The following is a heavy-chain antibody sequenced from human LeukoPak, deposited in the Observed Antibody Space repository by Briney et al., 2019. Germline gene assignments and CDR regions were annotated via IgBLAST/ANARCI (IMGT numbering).Heavy chain of an antibody. D-gene: IGHD2-2*01. J-gene: IGHJ4*02. CDR2: ISGSGGST. V-gene: IGHV3-23*01. Sequence: SGGSLRLSCAASGFTFSSYAVSWVRQAPGKGLEWVSAISGSGGSTYYADSVKGRFTTSRDNSKNTLYLQMNSLRAEDTAVYYCAKADHCSSTSCYYFDYWGQGTLVTVSS. CDR3: AKADHCSSTSCYYFDY. CDR1: GFTFSSYA.